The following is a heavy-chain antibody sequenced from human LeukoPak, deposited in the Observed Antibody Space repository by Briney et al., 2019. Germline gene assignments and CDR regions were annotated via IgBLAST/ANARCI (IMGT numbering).Heavy chain of an antibody. CDR1: GGSFSGYY. V-gene: IGHV4-34*01. D-gene: IGHD3-22*01. J-gene: IGHJ4*02. CDR3: ARALYYYDSSGYYQTSSIDY. Sequence: MPSETLSLTCAVYGGSFSGYYWSWTRQPPGKGLEWIGEINHSGSTNYNPSLKSRVTISVDTSKNQFSLKLSSVTAADTAVYYCARALYYYDSSGYYQTSSIDYWGQGTLVTVSS. CDR2: INHSGST.